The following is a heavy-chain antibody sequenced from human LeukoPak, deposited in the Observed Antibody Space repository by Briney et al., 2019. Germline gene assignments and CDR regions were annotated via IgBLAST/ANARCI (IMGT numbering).Heavy chain of an antibody. J-gene: IGHJ4*02. CDR3: ARVGLYSYGSFDY. V-gene: IGHV4-4*07. CDR2: FDISGST. Sequence: SETLSLTCTVSGGSISSYYWSWIRQPAGKGLEWIGRFDISGSTNYNPSLKSRVTMSMDTSKNQFSLNLNSVTAADTAVYYCARVGLYSYGSFDYWGQGTLVTVSS. CDR1: GGSISSYY. D-gene: IGHD5-18*01.